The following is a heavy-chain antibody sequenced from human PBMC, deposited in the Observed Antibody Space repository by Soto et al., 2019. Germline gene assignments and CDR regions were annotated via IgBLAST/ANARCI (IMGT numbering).Heavy chain of an antibody. V-gene: IGHV3-23*01. CDR1: GFTFSSSA. Sequence: PGGSLRLSCTASGFTFSSSAMSWVRQAPGRGLERVSGISGSGARTYYADSVKGLFTISRDNSKNTLYLQISGRRAEDAAVYYCAKGPTVFGAVISFDYYYGMYVWGQGTPVTVSS. CDR3: AKGPTVFGAVISFDYYYGMYV. CDR2: ISGSGART. J-gene: IGHJ6*02. D-gene: IGHD3-3*01.